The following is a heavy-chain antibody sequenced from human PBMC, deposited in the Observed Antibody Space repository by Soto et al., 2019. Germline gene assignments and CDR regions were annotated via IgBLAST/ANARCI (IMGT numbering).Heavy chain of an antibody. CDR3: ARLLRFGDDY. D-gene: IGHD5-12*01. CDR1: GGSISSSSYY. V-gene: IGHV4-39*01. Sequence: SETLSLTCTVSGGSISSSSYYWGWIRQPPGKGLEWIGSIYYSGSTYCNPSLKSRVTISVDTSKNQFSLKLSSVTAADTAVYCCARLLRFGDDYWGQGTLVTVSS. J-gene: IGHJ4*02. CDR2: IYYSGST.